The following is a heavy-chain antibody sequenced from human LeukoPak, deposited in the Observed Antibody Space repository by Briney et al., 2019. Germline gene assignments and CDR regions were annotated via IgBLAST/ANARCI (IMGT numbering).Heavy chain of an antibody. J-gene: IGHJ4*02. CDR2: ISGSGGST. CDR3: AKDIWFGELLYIFDY. D-gene: IGHD3-10*01. CDR1: GFTFSSYA. V-gene: IGHV3-23*01. Sequence: GGSLRLSCAASGFTFSSYAMSWVRQAPGKGLEWVSAISGSGGSTYYADSVKGRFTISRDNSKNTLYLQTNSLRAEDTAVYYCAKDIWFGELLYIFDYWGQGTLATVSS.